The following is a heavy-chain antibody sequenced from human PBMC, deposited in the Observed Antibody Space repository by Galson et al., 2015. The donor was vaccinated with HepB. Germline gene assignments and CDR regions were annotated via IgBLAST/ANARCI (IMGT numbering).Heavy chain of an antibody. CDR1: GFRFEDYT. CDR2: ISWDGKTA. Sequence: SLRLSCAASGFRFEDYTMHWVRHTPGKGLEWLSFISWDGKTASYADSVRGRFIISRDNNKNSLYLEMKSLRIDDTASYYCAKDYFDSSGGTYYYYGMDAWGPGTTVTVAS. J-gene: IGHJ6*02. D-gene: IGHD3-22*01. CDR3: AKDYFDSSGGTYYYYGMDA. V-gene: IGHV3-43*01.